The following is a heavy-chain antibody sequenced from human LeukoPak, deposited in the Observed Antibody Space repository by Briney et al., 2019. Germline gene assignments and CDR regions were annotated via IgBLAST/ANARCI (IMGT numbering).Heavy chain of an antibody. CDR1: GFTFNSYW. Sequence: PGGSLRLSCAASGFTFNSYWMNWVRHAPRKGLEWVANIKQDGTEKYYVDSVTGRFTISRDNAKNSLYLQMNSLRAEDTALYYCAKDIGYSSGHWGQGTLVTVSS. V-gene: IGHV3-7*03. CDR2: IKQDGTEK. J-gene: IGHJ4*02. CDR3: AKDIGYSSGH. D-gene: IGHD6-19*01.